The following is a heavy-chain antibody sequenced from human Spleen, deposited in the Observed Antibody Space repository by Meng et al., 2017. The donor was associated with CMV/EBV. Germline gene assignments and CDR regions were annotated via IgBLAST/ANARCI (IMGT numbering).Heavy chain of an antibody. J-gene: IGHJ6*02. CDR2: IYSGGST. V-gene: IGHV3-53*01. CDR1: GFTVSSNY. Sequence: GGSLRLSCAASGFTVSSNYMSWVRQAPGKGLEWVSVIYSGGSTYYADSVKGRFTISRDNSKNTLYLQMNSLRAEDTAVYYCARATPTTIFGVVRGGNRNLDYYYGMDVWGQGTTVTVSS. CDR3: ARATPTTIFGVVRGGNRNLDYYYGMDV. D-gene: IGHD3-3*01.